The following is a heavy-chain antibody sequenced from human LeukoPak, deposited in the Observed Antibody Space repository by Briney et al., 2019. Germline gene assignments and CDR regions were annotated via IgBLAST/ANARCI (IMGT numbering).Heavy chain of an antibody. Sequence: ASVKVSCKASGYTFTSYGISWVRQAPGQGLEWMGWISAYNGNTNYAQKLQGRVTMTRDTSTSTVYMELSSLRSEDTAVYYCARVVQGRAFDIWGQGTMVTVSS. CDR3: ARVVQGRAFDI. V-gene: IGHV1-18*01. D-gene: IGHD3-16*02. CDR1: GYTFTSYG. CDR2: ISAYNGNT. J-gene: IGHJ3*02.